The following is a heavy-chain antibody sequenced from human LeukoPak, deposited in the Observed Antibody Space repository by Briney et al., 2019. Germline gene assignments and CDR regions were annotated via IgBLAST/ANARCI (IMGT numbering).Heavy chain of an antibody. CDR3: AKDRWLQPLYGMDV. J-gene: IGHJ6*02. V-gene: IGHV3-23*01. Sequence: GGSLRLSCAASGFTFYTYAMSWVRQAPGKGLEWVSGISGSAGSIYYADSVKGRFTISRDNSKNALYLQMNSLRAEDTAAYYCAKDRWLQPLYGMDVWGQGTTVTVSS. CDR2: ISGSAGSI. D-gene: IGHD5-24*01. CDR1: GFTFYTYA.